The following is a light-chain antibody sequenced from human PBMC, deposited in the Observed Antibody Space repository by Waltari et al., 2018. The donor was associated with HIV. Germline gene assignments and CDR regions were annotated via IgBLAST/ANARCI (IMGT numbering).Light chain of an antibody. Sequence: QSGLRQPPSTSRPPRQRVVIPCSGSSSNVGKNYVSWFQQLPGAAPRLLIYRNDRRPSGVPDRFTAAKSGTSASLVISGLRSDDEADYFCASWDDALSSWLFGGGTKLTVL. J-gene: IGLJ6*01. V-gene: IGLV1-47*01. CDR1: SSNVGKNY. CDR2: RND. CDR3: ASWDDALSSWL.